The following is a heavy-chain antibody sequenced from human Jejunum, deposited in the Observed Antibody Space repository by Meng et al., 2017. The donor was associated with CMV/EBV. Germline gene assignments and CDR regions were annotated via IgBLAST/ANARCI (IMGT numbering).Heavy chain of an antibody. CDR3: AKYLPVGGSTTPYAMDV. Sequence: FSNYAMSWVRQAPGKGLVWVSSIRASGDTTYYADSVKGRFAISRDNSRNTLHLQMNSLRAEDTAVYFCAKYLPVGGSTTPYAMDVWGQGTTVTVSS. CDR2: IRASGDTT. J-gene: IGHJ6*02. CDR1: FSNYA. D-gene: IGHD1-7*01. V-gene: IGHV3-23*01.